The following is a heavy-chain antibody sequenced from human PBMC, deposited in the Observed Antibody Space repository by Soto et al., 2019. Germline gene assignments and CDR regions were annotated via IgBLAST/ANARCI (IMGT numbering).Heavy chain of an antibody. CDR2: ISGSGGST. CDR3: AKIGSNGYCSGGSCHGPYYYGMDV. J-gene: IGHJ6*02. CDR1: GFTFRSYA. Sequence: GRPLRLSCAAAGFTFRSYAMSWVRQAPRKGLEWVSAISGSGGSTYYADSVKGRFTISRDNSKNTLYLQMNSLRAEDTAVYYCAKIGSNGYCSGGSCHGPYYYGMDVWGQGTTVTVSS. V-gene: IGHV3-23*01. D-gene: IGHD2-15*01.